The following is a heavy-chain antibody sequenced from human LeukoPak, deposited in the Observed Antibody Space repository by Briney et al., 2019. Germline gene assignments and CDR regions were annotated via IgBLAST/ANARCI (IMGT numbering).Heavy chain of an antibody. J-gene: IGHJ4*02. CDR2: INPSGGST. D-gene: IGHD6-13*01. CDR3: ARGSSSWPAWYYFDY. V-gene: IGHV1-46*01. Sequence: ASVKVSCKASGYTFTSYYMHWVRQAPGQGLEWMGIINPSGGSTSYAQKFQGRVTMTRDTSTSTVYMELSSLRSEDTAVYYCARGSSSWPAWYYFDYWGQGTLVTVSS. CDR1: GYTFTSYY.